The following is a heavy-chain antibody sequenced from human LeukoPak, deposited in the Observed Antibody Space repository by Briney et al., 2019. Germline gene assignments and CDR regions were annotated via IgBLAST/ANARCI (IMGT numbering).Heavy chain of an antibody. D-gene: IGHD6-19*01. V-gene: IGHV4-39*01. CDR2: IYYSGST. Sequence: SETLSLTCTVSGGSISSSSYYWGWIRQPPGKGLEWIGSIYYSGSTYYNPSLKSRVTISVDTSKNQFSLKLSSVTAADTAVYYCTSCIAVAGTFGCDYYYYYMDVWGKGTTVTVSS. CDR1: GGSISSSSYY. CDR3: TSCIAVAGTFGCDYYYYYMDV. J-gene: IGHJ6*03.